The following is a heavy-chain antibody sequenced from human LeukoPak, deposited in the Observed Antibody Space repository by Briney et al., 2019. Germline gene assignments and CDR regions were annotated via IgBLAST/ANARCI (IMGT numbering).Heavy chain of an antibody. V-gene: IGHV3-30*02. CDR1: GFTLSSYG. D-gene: IGHD6-13*01. CDR3: VKDRAALDF. J-gene: IGHJ4*02. Sequence: PGGSLRLSCAASGFTLSSYGMHWVRQAPGKGLEWVAFIRNDERNKYYADSVKGRFTISRDTSKNTLYLQMNSLRGEDTAVYYCVKDRAALDFWGQGILVTVSS. CDR2: IRNDERNK.